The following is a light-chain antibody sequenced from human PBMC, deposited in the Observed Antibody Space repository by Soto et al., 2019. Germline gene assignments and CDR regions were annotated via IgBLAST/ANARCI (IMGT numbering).Light chain of an antibody. CDR3: AAWDDSLNGRV. V-gene: IGLV1-44*01. J-gene: IGLJ2*01. CDR1: SSNIGSNT. CDR2: SNN. Sequence: VVTQPPSASGTPGQRVTISCSGSSSNIGSNTVNWYQQLPGTAPKLLIYSNNQRPSGVPDRFSGSKSGTSASLAISGLQSEAEADYYCAAWDDSLNGRVFGGGTKLTVL.